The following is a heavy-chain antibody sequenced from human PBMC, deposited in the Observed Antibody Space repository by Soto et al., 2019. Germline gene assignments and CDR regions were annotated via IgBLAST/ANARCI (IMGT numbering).Heavy chain of an antibody. CDR3: GRHYGGATTGIDY. Sequence: GESLKISCEGSGYTFTYYWIGWVRQMPGKGLEWMGVTYPFDSDTRYSPSFQGRVTISAVQSTNTAYRELSRLHASDAAIYYWGRHYGGATTGIDYWGQGTLVTVSS. D-gene: IGHD1-26*01. V-gene: IGHV5-51*01. CDR2: TYPFDSDT. CDR1: GYTFTYYW. J-gene: IGHJ4*01.